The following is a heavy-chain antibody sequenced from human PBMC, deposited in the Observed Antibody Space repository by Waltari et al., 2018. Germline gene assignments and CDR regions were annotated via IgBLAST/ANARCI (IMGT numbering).Heavy chain of an antibody. V-gene: IGHV3-7*01. CDR3: ARPYASGWYINFDY. CDR1: GFTFSSYW. J-gene: IGHJ4*02. Sequence: EVQLVESGGGLVQPGGSLRLSCAASGFTFSSYWMSWVRQAPGKGLEWVANIKQDGSENYYVDSVKGRFTVSRDNAKNSLYLQMNSLRAEDTAVYYCARPYASGWYINFDYWGQGTLVTVSS. D-gene: IGHD6-19*01. CDR2: IKQDGSEN.